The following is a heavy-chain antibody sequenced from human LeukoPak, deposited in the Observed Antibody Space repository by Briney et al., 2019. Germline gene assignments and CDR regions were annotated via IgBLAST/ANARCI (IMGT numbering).Heavy chain of an antibody. J-gene: IGHJ6*02. CDR2: ISYDGSNK. D-gene: IGHD6-13*01. CDR3: ANSLAAAGFYYYYGMDV. Sequence: PGGSLRLSCAASGFTFSSYGMHWVRQAPGKGLEWVAVISYDGSNKYYADSVKGRFTISRDSSKNTLYLQMNSLRAEDTTVYYCANSLAAAGFYYYYGMDVWGQGTTVTVSS. V-gene: IGHV3-30*18. CDR1: GFTFSSYG.